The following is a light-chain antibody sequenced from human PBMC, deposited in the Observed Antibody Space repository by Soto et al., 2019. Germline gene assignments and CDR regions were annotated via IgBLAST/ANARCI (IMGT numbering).Light chain of an antibody. Sequence: GDRVTITCRASQNIAKYLTWFQQKPGKAPKLQIYAASRLQSGVPSRFSGSGSGTDFTLTISSLEPEDFAVYYCKQHANWPLTFGGGTKVDI. CDR1: QNIAKY. CDR2: AAS. CDR3: KQHANWPLT. V-gene: IGKV1-39*01. J-gene: IGKJ4*01.